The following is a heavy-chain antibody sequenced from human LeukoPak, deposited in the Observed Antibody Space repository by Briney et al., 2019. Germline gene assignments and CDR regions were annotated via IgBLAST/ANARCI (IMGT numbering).Heavy chain of an antibody. CDR1: GGTFSSYA. D-gene: IGHD2-2*01. CDR2: IIPIFGTA. J-gene: IGHJ6*03. Sequence: SVKVTCKASGGTFSSYAISWVRQAPGQGLEWMGGIIPIFGTANYAQKFQGRVTITADKSTSTAYMELSSLRSEDTAVYYCARGRKKVVPAAMYYYYMDVWGKGTTVTVSS. CDR3: ARGRKKVVPAAMYYYYMDV. V-gene: IGHV1-69*06.